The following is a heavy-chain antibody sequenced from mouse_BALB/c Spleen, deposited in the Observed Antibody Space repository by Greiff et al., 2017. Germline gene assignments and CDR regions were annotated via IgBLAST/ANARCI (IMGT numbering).Heavy chain of an antibody. CDR3: ARFDGYCVHAMDY. V-gene: IGHV1-9*01. D-gene: IGHD2-3*01. J-gene: IGHJ4*01. Sequence: QVQLKQSGAELMKPGASVKISCKATGYTFSSYWIEWVKQRPGHGLEWIGEILPGSGSTNYNENFKGKATFTADTSSNTTYMPLSSLTSKDSAVYYCARFDGYCVHAMDYWGQGTSVTVSS. CDR2: ILPGSGST. CDR1: GYTFSSYW.